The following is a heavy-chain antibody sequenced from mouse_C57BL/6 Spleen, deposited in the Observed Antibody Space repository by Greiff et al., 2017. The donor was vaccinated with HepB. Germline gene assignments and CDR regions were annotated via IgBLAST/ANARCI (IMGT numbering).Heavy chain of an antibody. CDR3: ARFDYDYDRFAY. CDR1: GYTFTSYW. J-gene: IGHJ3*01. V-gene: IGHV1-52*01. D-gene: IGHD2-4*01. Sequence: QVQLQQSGAELVRPGSSVKLSCKASGYTFTSYWMHWVKQRPIQGLEWIGNIDPSDSETHYNQKFKDKATLTVDKSSSTAYMQLSSLTSEDSAVYYCARFDYDYDRFAYWGQGTLVTVSA. CDR2: IDPSDSET.